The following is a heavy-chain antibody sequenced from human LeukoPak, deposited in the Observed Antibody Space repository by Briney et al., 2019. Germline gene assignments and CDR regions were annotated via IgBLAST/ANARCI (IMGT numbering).Heavy chain of an antibody. Sequence: GGSLRLSCAASEFTFSSYSMNWVRQAPGKGLEWVSYTTNSGNSKSYADSVEGRFTISRDNTKNSLYLQMNSLRDEDTAVYYCASSGSYRFDYWGQGTLVTVSS. D-gene: IGHD1-26*01. CDR2: TTNSGNSK. CDR3: ASSGSYRFDY. J-gene: IGHJ4*02. V-gene: IGHV3-48*02. CDR1: EFTFSSYS.